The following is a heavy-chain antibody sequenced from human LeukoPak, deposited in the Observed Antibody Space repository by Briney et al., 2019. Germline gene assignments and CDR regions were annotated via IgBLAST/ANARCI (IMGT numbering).Heavy chain of an antibody. CDR3: TRVGYIDEGIDY. CDR1: GFTFSSYA. V-gene: IGHV3-7*04. D-gene: IGHD5-24*01. Sequence: GGSLRLSCAASGFTFSSYAMTWVRQAPGKGLEWVANIKQDGSKKSYVDSVKGRFTISRDNAKNSLYLQMNSQRAEDTAIYYCTRVGYIDEGIDYWGQGTLVTVSS. J-gene: IGHJ4*02. CDR2: IKQDGSKK.